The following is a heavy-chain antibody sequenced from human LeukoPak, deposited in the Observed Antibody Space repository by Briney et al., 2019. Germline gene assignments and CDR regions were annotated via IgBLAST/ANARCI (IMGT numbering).Heavy chain of an antibody. D-gene: IGHD6-13*01. CDR1: GYTFTSYG. J-gene: IGHJ4*02. V-gene: IGHV1-18*01. CDR3: ARDHNSYSSSWYAKD. Sequence: ASVKVSCKASGYTFTSYGISWVRQAPGQGLEWMGGISAYNGNTNYAQKLQGRVTMTTDTSTSTAYMELRSLRSDDTAVYYCARDHNSYSSSWYAKDWGQGTLVTVSS. CDR2: ISAYNGNT.